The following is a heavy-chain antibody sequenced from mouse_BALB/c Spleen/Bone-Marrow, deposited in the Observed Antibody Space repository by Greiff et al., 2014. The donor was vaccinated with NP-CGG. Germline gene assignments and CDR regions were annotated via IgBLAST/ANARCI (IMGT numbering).Heavy chain of an antibody. CDR3: DTATTEIYTLSLRDALPI. D-gene: IGHD1-2*01. V-gene: IGHV14-3*02. Sequence: VQLKESIPMRVSTGSEGKMSCPDSSFSFEDSYLPCVRKKPEQGLEWIGRIDPANGNTKYDPKFQGKATITADTSSNTAYLQLSSMKSEDTSFFFNDTATTEIYTLSLRDALPIWG. J-gene: IGHJ1*03. CDR2: IDPANGNT. CDR1: SFSFEDSY.